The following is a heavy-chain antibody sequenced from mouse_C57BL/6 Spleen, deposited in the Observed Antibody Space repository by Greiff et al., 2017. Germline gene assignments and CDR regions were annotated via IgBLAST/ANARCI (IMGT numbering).Heavy chain of an antibody. V-gene: IGHV1-52*01. Sequence: VQLQQSGAELVRPGSSVKLSCKASGYTFTSYWMHWVKQRPIQGLEWIGNIDPSDSETHYNQKFKDKATLTVDKSSSTAYMQLSSLTSEDSAVYYCARSTVGRGGAMDYWGQGTSVTVSS. D-gene: IGHD4-1*01. CDR2: IDPSDSET. CDR3: ARSTVGRGGAMDY. CDR1: GYTFTSYW. J-gene: IGHJ4*01.